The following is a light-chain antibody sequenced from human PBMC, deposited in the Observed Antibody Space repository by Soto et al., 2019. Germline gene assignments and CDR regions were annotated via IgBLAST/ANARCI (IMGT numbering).Light chain of an antibody. Sequence: QMSKSPSTLSATEGVRVTMTSGASQGIRNDLGWYQQKPGKAPKLLIYAASSLQSGVPSRFSGSGSGTDFTLTISSLQPEDFATYYCLQDYNYPRTFGQGTKVDI. CDR3: LQDYNYPRT. CDR1: QGIRND. J-gene: IGKJ1*01. V-gene: IGKV1-6*01. CDR2: AAS.